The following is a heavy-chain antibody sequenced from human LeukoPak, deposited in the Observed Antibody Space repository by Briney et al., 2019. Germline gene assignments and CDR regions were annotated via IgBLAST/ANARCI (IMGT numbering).Heavy chain of an antibody. J-gene: IGHJ4*02. CDR1: GGTFSSYA. CDR3: ASEDYGSGSYFYY. V-gene: IGHV1-69*04. Sequence: GSSVKVSCKASGGTFSSYAISWVRQAPGQGFEWRGRIIPILGIANYAQKFQGRVTITADKSTSTAYMELSSLRSEDTAVYYCASEDYGSGSYFYYWGQGTLVTVSS. CDR2: IIPILGIA. D-gene: IGHD3-10*01.